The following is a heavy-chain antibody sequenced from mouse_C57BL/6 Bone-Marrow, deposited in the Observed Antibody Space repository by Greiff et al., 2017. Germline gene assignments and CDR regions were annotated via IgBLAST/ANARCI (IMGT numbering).Heavy chain of an antibody. CDR2: IYPRSGNT. D-gene: IGHD2-3*01. CDR1: GYTFTSYG. CDR3: ARDGYSFLFDY. Sequence: VKLVESGAELARPGASVKLSCKASGYTFTSYGISWVKQRTGQGLEWIGEIYPRSGNTYYNETFKGKATLTADKSSSTAYMELRSLTSEDSAVYFCARDGYSFLFDYWGQGTTLTVSS. J-gene: IGHJ2*01. V-gene: IGHV1-81*01.